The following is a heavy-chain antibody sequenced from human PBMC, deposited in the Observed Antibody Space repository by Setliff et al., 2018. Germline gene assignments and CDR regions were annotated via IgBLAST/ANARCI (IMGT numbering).Heavy chain of an antibody. Sequence: ASVKVSCKASGYSFTGYQIYWMRLAPGQGLEWMGWINPNSGVANYARRFEGRVTMTSDTSISTVYMEVNSLRSDDTAVYFCARDSASCDSTSCYWAVNWFDPWGQGTLVTAPQ. V-gene: IGHV1-2*02. CDR3: ARDSASCDSTSCYWAVNWFDP. CDR1: GYSFTGYQ. D-gene: IGHD2-2*01. J-gene: IGHJ5*02. CDR2: INPNSGVA.